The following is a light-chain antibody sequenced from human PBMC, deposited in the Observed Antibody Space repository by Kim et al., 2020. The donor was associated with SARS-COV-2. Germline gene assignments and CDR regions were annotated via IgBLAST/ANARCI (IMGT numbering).Light chain of an antibody. CDR1: QSISSW. CDR2: DAS. J-gene: IGKJ5*01. Sequence: SVGARFTITCRASQSISSWLAWYQQKPGKAPNLLIYDASSLESGVPSRFSGSGSGTEFTLTISSLQPDDFATYYCQQYKSYSITFGQGTRLEIK. V-gene: IGKV1-5*01. CDR3: QQYKSYSIT.